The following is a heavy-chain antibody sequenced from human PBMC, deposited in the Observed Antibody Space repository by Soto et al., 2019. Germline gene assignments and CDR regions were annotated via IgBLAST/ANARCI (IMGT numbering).Heavy chain of an antibody. CDR1: GFAFRSYN. J-gene: IGHJ4*02. D-gene: IGHD2-21*02. CDR3: ASATVVTATFDV. V-gene: IGHV3-21*01. Sequence: PGGTLRLSCAASGFAFRSYNMNWVRQAPGKGLEWVASISSGSSNIYYADSVKGRFTISRANAKNPLYLQMDSLRAEDSAVYYCASATVVTATFDVWGQGTLVTVSS. CDR2: ISSGSSNI.